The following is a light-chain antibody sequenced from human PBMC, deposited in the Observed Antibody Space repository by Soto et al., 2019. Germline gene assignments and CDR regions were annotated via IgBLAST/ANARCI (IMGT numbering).Light chain of an antibody. V-gene: IGKV3-11*01. CDR3: QQRSNWTPIT. CDR2: DAS. CDR1: PSVSSY. Sequence: EILLTPSPATLSLSPGARYTLSCRASPSVSSYLAWYQQEPGHAPRLLIYDASTRATGIPARFSGSGSGTDFTLTISSLEPEDFAVYYCQQRSNWTPITLGPGKRVEIK. J-gene: IGKJ5*01.